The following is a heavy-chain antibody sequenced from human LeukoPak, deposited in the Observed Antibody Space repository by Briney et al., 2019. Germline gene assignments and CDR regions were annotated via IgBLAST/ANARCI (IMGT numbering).Heavy chain of an antibody. CDR2: IKSKTDGGTT. Sequence: GGSLRLSCAASGFTFSNAWMSWVRQAPGKGLEWVGRIKSKTDGGTTDYAAPVKGRFTISRDDSKNTLYLQMNSLKTEDTAVYYCTTLPAAGFPADYYFDYWGQGTLVTVSS. J-gene: IGHJ4*02. CDR3: TTLPAAGFPADYYFDY. D-gene: IGHD2-2*01. V-gene: IGHV3-15*01. CDR1: GFTFSNAW.